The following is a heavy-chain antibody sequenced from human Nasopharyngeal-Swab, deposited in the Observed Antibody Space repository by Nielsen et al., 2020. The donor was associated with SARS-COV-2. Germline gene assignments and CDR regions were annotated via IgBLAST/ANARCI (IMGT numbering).Heavy chain of an antibody. V-gene: IGHV4-61*02. J-gene: IGHJ6*03. CDR3: ARGRRGGNKYYYYYYMDV. D-gene: IGHD3-16*01. CDR1: GGSISSGSYY. CDR2: IYTSGST. Sequence: LRLSCTVSGGSISSGSYYWSWIRQPAGKGLEWIGRIYTSGSTNYNPSLKSRVTISVDTSKNQFSLKLSSVTAADTAVYYCARGRRGGNKYYYYYYMDVWGKGTTVTISS.